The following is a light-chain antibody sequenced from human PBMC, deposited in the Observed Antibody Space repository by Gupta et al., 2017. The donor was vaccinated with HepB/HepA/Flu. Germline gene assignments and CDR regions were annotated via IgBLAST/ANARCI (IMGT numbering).Light chain of an antibody. CDR1: QSVRGNY. CDR2: DAS. Sequence: DIVLTQSPGTLSLSPGERATLSCRASQSVRGNYLAWYQQKPGQAPSVLIYDASSRATGVPDRFSGRGSGADFTLTITRLEPEDFAVYYCQQYGSSPRTFGQGTKVEIK. J-gene: IGKJ1*01. CDR3: QQYGSSPRT. V-gene: IGKV3-20*01.